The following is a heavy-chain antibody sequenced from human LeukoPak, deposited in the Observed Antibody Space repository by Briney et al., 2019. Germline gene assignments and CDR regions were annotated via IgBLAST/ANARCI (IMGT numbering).Heavy chain of an antibody. CDR3: ARAGYSYGRFDY. D-gene: IGHD5-18*01. Sequence: SETLSLTCTVSGGSISSGGYYWSWIRQHPGKGLEWIGYIYYSGSTYYNPSLKSRVTISVDTSKNQFSLKLSSVTAADTAVYYRARAGYSYGRFDYWGQGTLVTVSS. J-gene: IGHJ4*02. V-gene: IGHV4-31*03. CDR1: GGSISSGGYY. CDR2: IYYSGST.